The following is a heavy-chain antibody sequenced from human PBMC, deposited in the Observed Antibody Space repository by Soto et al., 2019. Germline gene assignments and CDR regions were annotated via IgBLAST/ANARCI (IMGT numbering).Heavy chain of an antibody. J-gene: IGHJ6*02. CDR2: ISSSGGVV. CDR1: GFTFRSYE. CDR3: ARALTWGRRNCLDV. V-gene: IGHV3-48*03. D-gene: IGHD3-16*01. Sequence: GGSLRLSCAVFGFTFRSYEMNWVRQAPGKGLEWVSYISSSGGVVYYADSVKGRFTVSRDNAKNSLYLQLSSLRAEDTAVYYCARALTWGRRNCLDVWGQGTTVTVSS.